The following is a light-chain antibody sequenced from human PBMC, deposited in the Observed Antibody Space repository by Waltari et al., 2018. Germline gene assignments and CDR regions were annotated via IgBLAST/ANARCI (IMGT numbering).Light chain of an antibody. CDR3: LQDYTYPFT. CDR2: AAR. J-gene: IGKJ4*01. Sequence: AIQMTQSPSSLSASVGDRVIISCRAGQGVRIDVGWYQQKAGKAPKLLIYAARSLQSGVPSRFSGSGSGTDFTLSISSLQPEDVATYYCLQDYTYPFTFGGGTKVEIK. V-gene: IGKV1-6*01. CDR1: QGVRID.